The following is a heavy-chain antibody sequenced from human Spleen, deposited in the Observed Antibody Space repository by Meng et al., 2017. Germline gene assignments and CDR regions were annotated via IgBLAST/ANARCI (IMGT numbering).Heavy chain of an antibody. CDR2: INHSGRT. CDR1: GGSFSAYY. D-gene: IGHD4-11*01. CDR3: ARGPTTMAHDFDY. Sequence: QLQLQQWGVKMLVPSETLSLTCAVYGGSFSAYYWVWIRQAPGKGLEWIGKINHSGRTNYNPSLGSRATISVDTSQNNLSLKLSSVTAADSAVYYCARGPTTMAHDFDYWGQGTLVTVSS. V-gene: IGHV4-34*01. J-gene: IGHJ4*02.